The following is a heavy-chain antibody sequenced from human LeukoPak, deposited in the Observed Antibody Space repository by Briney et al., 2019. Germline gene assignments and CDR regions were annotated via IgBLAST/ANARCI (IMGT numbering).Heavy chain of an antibody. V-gene: IGHV4-31*03. D-gene: IGHD6-13*01. Sequence: SQTLSLTCTVSGGSISSGGYYWSWIRQHPGKGLEWIGYIYYSGSTYYNPSLTSRVTISVDTSKNQFSLKLSSVTAADTAVYYCARGGAAAGKLDYWGQGTLVTVSS. CDR1: GGSISSGGYY. CDR3: ARGGAAAGKLDY. CDR2: IYYSGST. J-gene: IGHJ4*02.